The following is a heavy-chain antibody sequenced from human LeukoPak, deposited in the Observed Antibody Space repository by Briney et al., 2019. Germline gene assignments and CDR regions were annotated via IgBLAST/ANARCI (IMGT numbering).Heavy chain of an antibody. J-gene: IGHJ4*02. CDR2: INEGGGES. CDR3: ARNGGPGTADY. D-gene: IGHD1-14*01. CDR1: GFTFSSYA. Sequence: GGSLRLSCAASGFTFSSYAMSWVRQAPGKGLEWVANINEGGGESWYVDSLKGRFTISRDNAKNAVYLQLKNLRVDDTAVYYCARNGGPGTADYWGQGTLVTVSS. V-gene: IGHV3-7*01.